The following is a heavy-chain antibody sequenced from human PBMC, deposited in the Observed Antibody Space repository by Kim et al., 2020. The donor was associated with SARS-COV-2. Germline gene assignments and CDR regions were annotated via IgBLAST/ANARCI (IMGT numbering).Heavy chain of an antibody. CDR2: TSGST. V-gene: IGHV4-4*07. Sequence: TSGSTTCNPAHKSRVTMSVDTSKNQFSLKLGSVTAADTAVDYCAGDLLDPWGQGTLVTVSS. J-gene: IGHJ5*02. CDR3: AGDLLDP.